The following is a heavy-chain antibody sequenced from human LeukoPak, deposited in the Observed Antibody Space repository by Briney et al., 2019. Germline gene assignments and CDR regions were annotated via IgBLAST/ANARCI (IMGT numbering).Heavy chain of an antibody. V-gene: IGHV4-31*03. CDR3: ARASTYYYDSSGYLFDY. CDR1: GGSISSGGYY. Sequence: SQTLSLTCTVSGGSISSGGYYWSWIRQHPGKGLEWIGYIYYSGSTYYNPSLKSRVTISVATSKNQFSLKLSSVTAADTAVYYCARASTYYYDSSGYLFDYWGQGTLVTVSS. CDR2: IYYSGST. J-gene: IGHJ4*02. D-gene: IGHD3-22*01.